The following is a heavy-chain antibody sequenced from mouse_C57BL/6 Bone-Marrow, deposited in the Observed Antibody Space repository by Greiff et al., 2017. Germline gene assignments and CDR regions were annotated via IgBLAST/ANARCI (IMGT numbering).Heavy chain of an antibody. CDR3: ARSGDGYDPSCAMDY. CDR2: IYPRSGNT. CDR1: GYTFTSYG. D-gene: IGHD2-2*01. Sequence: QVQLQQSGAELARPGASVKLSCKASGYTFTSYGISWVKQRPGQGLEWIGEIYPRSGNTYYNEKFKGKATLTADKSSSTAYMELRSLTSEDSAVYFCARSGDGYDPSCAMDYWGQGTSVTVSS. V-gene: IGHV1-81*01. J-gene: IGHJ4*01.